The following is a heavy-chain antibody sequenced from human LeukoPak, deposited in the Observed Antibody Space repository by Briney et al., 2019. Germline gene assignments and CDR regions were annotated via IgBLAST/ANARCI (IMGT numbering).Heavy chain of an antibody. V-gene: IGHV4-59*01. Sequence: SETLSLTCTVSGGSISSYYWSWIRQPPGKGLEWIGYIYYSGSTNYNPSLKSRVTISVDTSENQFSLKLSSVTAADTAVYYCARGSGYYNWFDPWGQGTLVTVSS. CDR2: IYYSGST. D-gene: IGHD3-22*01. CDR3: ARGSGYYNWFDP. J-gene: IGHJ5*02. CDR1: GGSISSYY.